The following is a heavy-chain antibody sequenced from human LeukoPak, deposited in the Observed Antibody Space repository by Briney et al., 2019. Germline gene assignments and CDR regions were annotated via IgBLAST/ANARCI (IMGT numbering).Heavy chain of an antibody. D-gene: IGHD5/OR15-5a*01. CDR1: GDSISSENYI. V-gene: IGHV4-39*01. CDR2: IFYSGTT. Sequence: SETLSLTCSVSGDSISSENYIWGWIRQPPGKGLEWIGSIFYSGTTNYNPSLKSRVTISADTSKNQFSMKLSSATAADTAVYYCVRRSDRGSYRVYAFDIWGHGTMVTVS. J-gene: IGHJ3*02. CDR3: VRRSDRGSYRVYAFDI.